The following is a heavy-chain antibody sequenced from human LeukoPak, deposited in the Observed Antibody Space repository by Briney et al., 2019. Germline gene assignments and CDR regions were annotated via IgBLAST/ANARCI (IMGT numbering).Heavy chain of an antibody. CDR2: ISYDGSNK. CDR3: ARDGDNCGGDCAWFDY. J-gene: IGHJ4*02. CDR1: GFTFSSYA. D-gene: IGHD2-21*02. Sequence: PGRSLRLSCAASGFTFSSYAMHWVRQAPGKGLEWVAVISYDGSNKYYADSVKGRFTISRDNSKNTLYLQMNGLRAEDTAVYYCARDGDNCGGDCAWFDYWGLGTLVTVSS. V-gene: IGHV3-30-3*01.